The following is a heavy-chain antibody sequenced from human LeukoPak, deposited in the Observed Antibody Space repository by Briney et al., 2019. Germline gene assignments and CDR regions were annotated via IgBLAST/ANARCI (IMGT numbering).Heavy chain of an antibody. CDR2: IIPIFGTA. V-gene: IGHV1-69*05. CDR3: ARVGAAAGTPFDY. CDR1: GGTFSSYA. D-gene: IGHD6-13*01. J-gene: IGHJ4*02. Sequence: SVKVSCKASGGTFSSYAISWVRQAPGQGLEWMGGIIPIFGTANYAQKFQGRVTITTDESTSTAYMELSSLRSEDTAVYYSARVGAAAGTPFDYWGQGTLVTVSS.